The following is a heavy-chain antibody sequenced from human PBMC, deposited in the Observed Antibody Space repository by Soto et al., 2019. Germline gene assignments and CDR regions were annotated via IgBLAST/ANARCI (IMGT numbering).Heavy chain of an antibody. D-gene: IGHD6-6*01. CDR2: IYYSGST. CDR3: ARLGSSSSRGLYYYYYYMDV. J-gene: IGHJ6*03. V-gene: IGHV4-59*08. Sequence: SETLSLTCTVSGGSISSYYWSWIRQPPGKGLEWIGYIYYSGSTNYNPSLKSRVTISVDTSKNQFSLKLSSVTAADTAVYYCARLGSSSSRGLYYYYYYMDVCGKGTTVTVSS. CDR1: GGSISSYY.